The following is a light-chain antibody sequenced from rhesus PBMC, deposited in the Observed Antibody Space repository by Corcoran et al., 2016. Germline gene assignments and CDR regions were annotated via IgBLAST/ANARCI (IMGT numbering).Light chain of an antibody. CDR2: SAS. J-gene: IGKJ1*01. CDR1: ENVNNY. V-gene: IGKV1-74*01. Sequence: DIQMTQSPSSLSASVGDRVTITCRASENVNNYLPWYQQKPGNAPKLLIYSASTLQSGVPSRVSGSGSGTDYTFTISSLQPEDVATYYCQHSYGTPPTFGQGTKVEIK. CDR3: QHSYGTPPT.